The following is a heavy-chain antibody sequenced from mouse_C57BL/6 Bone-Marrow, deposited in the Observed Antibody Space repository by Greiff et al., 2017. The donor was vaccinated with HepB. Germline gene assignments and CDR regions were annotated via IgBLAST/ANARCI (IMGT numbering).Heavy chain of an antibody. J-gene: IGHJ3*01. CDR1: GFTFSNYW. CDR3: TGGYKEFAY. V-gene: IGHV6-3*01. Sequence: EVKLQESGGGLVQPGGSMKLSCVASGFTFSNYWMNWVRQSPEKGLEWVAQIRLKSDNYATHYAESVKGRFTISRDDSKSSVYLQMNNLRAEDTGIYYCTGGYKEFAYWGQGTLVTVSA. CDR2: IRLKSDNYAT. D-gene: IGHD1-2*01.